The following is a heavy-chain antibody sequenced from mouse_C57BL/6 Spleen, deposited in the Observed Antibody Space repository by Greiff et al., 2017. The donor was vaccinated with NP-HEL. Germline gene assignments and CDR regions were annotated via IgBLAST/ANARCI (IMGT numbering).Heavy chain of an antibody. Sequence: QVQLKEPGAELARPGASVKLSCKASGYTFTSYGISWVKQRTGQGLEWIGEIYPTSGNTYYNEKFKGKATLTADKSSSTAYMELSSLTSEDSSVYFCARESSNSRFADWGKGTLVTVSA. J-gene: IGHJ3*01. D-gene: IGHD2-5*01. CDR2: IYPTSGNT. CDR1: GYTFTSYG. CDR3: ARESSNSRFAD. V-gene: IGHV1-81*01.